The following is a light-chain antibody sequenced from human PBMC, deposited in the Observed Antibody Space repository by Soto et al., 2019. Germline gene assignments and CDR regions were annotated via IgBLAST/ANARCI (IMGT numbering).Light chain of an antibody. V-gene: IGKV3-20*01. CDR3: QQYAESPLT. Sequence: ETVLTQSPGTVSLSPGESATLSCRASQSIGKSYLAWFQHKPGQAPRLLIYGVSTRATGIPDRFRGSGSGTDFTLTVSRLESEDFAVYYCQQYAESPLTFGGGTKVEIK. CDR1: QSIGKSY. CDR2: GVS. J-gene: IGKJ4*01.